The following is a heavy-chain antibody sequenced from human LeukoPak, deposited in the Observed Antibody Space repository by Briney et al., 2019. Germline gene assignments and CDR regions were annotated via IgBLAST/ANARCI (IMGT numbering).Heavy chain of an antibody. V-gene: IGHV1-69*13. J-gene: IGHJ4*02. CDR2: IIPIFGTA. D-gene: IGHD3-22*01. CDR1: GGTFSSYA. Sequence: SVKVSCKTSGGTFSSYAISWVRQASGQGLEWMGGIIPIFGTANYAQKFQGRVTITADESTSTAYMELSSLRSEDMAVYYCARLKSGYPDSDYWGQGTLVTVSS. CDR3: ARLKSGYPDSDY.